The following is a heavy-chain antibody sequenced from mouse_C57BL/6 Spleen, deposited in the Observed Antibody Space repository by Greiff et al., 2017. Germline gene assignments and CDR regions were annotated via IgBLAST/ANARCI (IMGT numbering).Heavy chain of an antibody. J-gene: IGHJ1*03. Sequence: EVNVVESGGDLVKPGGSLKLSCAASGFTFSSYGMSWVRQTPDKRLEWVATISSGGSYTYYPDSVKGRFTISRDNAKNTLYLQMSSLKSEDTAMYYCARAYYGSSYDWYFDVWGTGTTVTVSS. CDR1: GFTFSSYG. CDR3: ARAYYGSSYDWYFDV. D-gene: IGHD1-1*01. CDR2: ISSGGSYT. V-gene: IGHV5-6*01.